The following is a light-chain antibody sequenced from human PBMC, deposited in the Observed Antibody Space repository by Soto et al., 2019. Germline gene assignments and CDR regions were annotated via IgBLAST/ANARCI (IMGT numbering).Light chain of an antibody. Sequence: QSALTQPPSASGSPGQSVTISCTGTSSDIGSYNYVSWYQQHPGKAPNLIIYEITKRPSGLPDRFSASKSGNTASLTVSGLQAEDEAYYYCRSYAGRPGVFGVGTKLTVL. CDR3: RSYAGRPGV. CDR1: SSDIGSYNY. CDR2: EIT. J-gene: IGLJ3*02. V-gene: IGLV2-8*01.